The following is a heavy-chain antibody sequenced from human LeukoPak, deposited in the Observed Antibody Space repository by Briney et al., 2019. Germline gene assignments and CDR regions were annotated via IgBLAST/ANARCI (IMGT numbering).Heavy chain of an antibody. J-gene: IGHJ6*03. D-gene: IGHD1-26*01. Sequence: ASVKVSCKASGYTFTSYGISWVRQAPGQGLEWMGWISAYNGNTNYAQKLQGRVTMTTDTSTSTAYVELRSLRFDDTAVYYCARDVIVDYYMDVWGKGTTVTISS. CDR3: ARDVIVDYYMDV. CDR1: GYTFTSYG. V-gene: IGHV1-18*01. CDR2: ISAYNGNT.